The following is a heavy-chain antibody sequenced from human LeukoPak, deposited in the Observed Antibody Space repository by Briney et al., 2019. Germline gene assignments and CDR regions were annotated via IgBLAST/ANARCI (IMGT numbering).Heavy chain of an antibody. CDR2: IYYSGST. J-gene: IGHJ4*02. D-gene: IGHD4-17*01. CDR3: ARDRGYGDYGTFDY. V-gene: IGHV4-59*01. CDR1: GGSISSYY. Sequence: SETLSLTCTVSGGSISSYYWSWIRQPPGNGLEWIGYIYYSGSTNYNPSLKSRVTISVDTSKNQFSLKLSSVTAADTAVYYCARDRGYGDYGTFDYWGQGTLVTVSS.